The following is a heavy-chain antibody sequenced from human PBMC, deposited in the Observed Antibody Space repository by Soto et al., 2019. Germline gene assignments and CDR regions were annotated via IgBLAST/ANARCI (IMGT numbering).Heavy chain of an antibody. D-gene: IGHD2-15*01. CDR3: VRTSLVVAAATREDY. CDR1: GFTFSSYW. J-gene: IGHJ4*02. CDR2: INSDGSST. Sequence: EVQLVESGGGLVQPGGSLSLSFAASGFTFSSYWMNWVRQAPGKGLLWVSRINSDGSSTSYADSVKGRFTISRDNAKNTLYLQMNSLRAEDTAVYYCVRTSLVVAAATREDYWGQGTLVTVSS. V-gene: IGHV3-74*01.